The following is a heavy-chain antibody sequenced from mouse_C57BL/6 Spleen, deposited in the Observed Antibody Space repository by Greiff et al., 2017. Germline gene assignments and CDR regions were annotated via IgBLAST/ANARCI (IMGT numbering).Heavy chain of an antibody. D-gene: IGHD2-2*01. CDR2: IYPGDGDT. CDR3: ARESGYGYDYAMDY. CDR1: GYAFSSSW. J-gene: IGHJ4*01. Sequence: QVQLQQSGPELVKPGASVKISCKASGYAFSSSWMNWVKQRPGKGLEWIGRIYPGDGDTNYNGKFKGKATLTADKSSSTAYMQLSNLTSEDSAVYFCARESGYGYDYAMDYWGQGTSVTVSS. V-gene: IGHV1-82*01.